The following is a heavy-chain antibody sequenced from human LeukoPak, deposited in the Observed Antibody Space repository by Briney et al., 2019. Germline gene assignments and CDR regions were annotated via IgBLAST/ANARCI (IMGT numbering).Heavy chain of an antibody. V-gene: IGHV3-21*01. Sequence: GGSLRLSCAASGFTFSSYSMNWVRQAPGKGLEWVSSISSSSSYIYYADSVKGRFTISRDNAKNSLYLQMNSLRAEDTAVYYCASPADIVVVPAAGEAFDIWGQGTMVTVSS. CDR2: ISSSSSYI. CDR3: ASPADIVVVPAAGEAFDI. J-gene: IGHJ3*02. CDR1: GFTFSSYS. D-gene: IGHD2-2*01.